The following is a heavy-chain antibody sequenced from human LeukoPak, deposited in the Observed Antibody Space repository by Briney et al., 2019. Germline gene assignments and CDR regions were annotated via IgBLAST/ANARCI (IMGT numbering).Heavy chain of an antibody. Sequence: ASVKVSCKASGYSFGTYGVCWVRQAPGQGLEWMGWISAYNSKTNYAQKFQGRVTMTTDTSTSTAYMELRSLKFDDTAMYFCARFSLRPDYWGQGTLAAVSS. V-gene: IGHV1-18*01. CDR1: GYSFGTYG. CDR3: ARFSLRPDY. J-gene: IGHJ4*02. D-gene: IGHD4-17*01. CDR2: ISAYNSKT.